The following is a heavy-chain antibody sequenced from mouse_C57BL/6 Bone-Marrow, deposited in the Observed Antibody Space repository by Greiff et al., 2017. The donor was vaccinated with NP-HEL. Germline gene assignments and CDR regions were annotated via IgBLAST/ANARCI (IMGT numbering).Heavy chain of an antibody. CDR2: IDPEDGET. V-gene: IGHV14-2*01. J-gene: IGHJ2*01. Sequence: VQLQQSGAELVKPGASVKLSCTASGFNIKDYYMHWVKQRTEQGLECIGRIDPEDGETKYAPKFQGKATITAATSSHTAYLQLSSLTSEDPAVYYCARLWDYYGRGSLSVPVVSDWCKVLTKQEYYFDNWGQGSTHTVSS. D-gene: IGHD1-1*01. CDR3: ARLWDYYGRGSLSVPVVSDWCKVLTKQEYYFDN. CDR1: GFNIKDYY.